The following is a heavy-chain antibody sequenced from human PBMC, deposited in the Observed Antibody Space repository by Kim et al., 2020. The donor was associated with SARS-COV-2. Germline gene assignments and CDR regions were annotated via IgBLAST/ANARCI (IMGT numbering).Heavy chain of an antibody. CDR2: RT. CDR3: ARGQLWLDY. D-gene: IGHD5-18*01. Sequence: RTNSHPSLKSRVTISGDTSKNQFSLRRSSVTAADTAVYYCARGQLWLDYWGQGTLVTVSS. J-gene: IGHJ4*02. V-gene: IGHV4-59*09.